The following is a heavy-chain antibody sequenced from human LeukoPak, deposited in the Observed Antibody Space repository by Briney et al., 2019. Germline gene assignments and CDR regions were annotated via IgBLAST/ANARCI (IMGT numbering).Heavy chain of an antibody. V-gene: IGHV3-30-3*01. J-gene: IGHJ4*02. CDR3: ARSDSGYDLRRYYFDY. CDR1: GFTFSSYA. Sequence: GGSLRLSCAASGFTFSSYAMHWVRQAPGKGLEWVAVISYDGSNKYYADSVKGRFTISRDNSKNTLYLQMNSLRAEDTAVYYCARSDSGYDLRRYYFDYWGQGTLVTVSS. CDR2: ISYDGSNK. D-gene: IGHD5-12*01.